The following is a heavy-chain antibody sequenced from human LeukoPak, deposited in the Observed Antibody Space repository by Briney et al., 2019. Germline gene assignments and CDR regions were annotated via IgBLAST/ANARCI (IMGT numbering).Heavy chain of an antibody. CDR3: ARQVTFGYAYAYYFDY. CDR1: GGSISSTYYY. Sequence: SETLSLTCTVSGGSISSTYYYWGWIRQPPGKGLEWIGNFHYSGSNSYNPSLKSRVTIPVDTSKNQFSLRLSSVTAADTAVYYCARQVTFGYAYAYYFDYWGQGTLVTVSS. CDR2: FHYSGSN. V-gene: IGHV4-39*01. D-gene: IGHD3-16*01. J-gene: IGHJ4*02.